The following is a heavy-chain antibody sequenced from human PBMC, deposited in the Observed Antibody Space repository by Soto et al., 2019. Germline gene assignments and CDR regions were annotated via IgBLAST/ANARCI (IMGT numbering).Heavy chain of an antibody. J-gene: IGHJ3*02. CDR2: ISGRTTYI. D-gene: IGHD3-10*01. CDR1: GFTFSSYT. V-gene: IGHV3-21*01. CDR3: AVGRGAFDI. Sequence: EVQLVESGGGLVKPGGSLRLSCAASGFTFSSYTMNWVRQAPGKGLEWVSSISGRTTYIYYADSVKGRFTISRDNAKNSLYLQMNSLRAEDTAVYYCAVGRGAFDIWGQGTMVTVSS.